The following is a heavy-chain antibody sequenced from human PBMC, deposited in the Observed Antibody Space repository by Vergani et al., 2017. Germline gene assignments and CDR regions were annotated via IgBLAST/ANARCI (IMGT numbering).Heavy chain of an antibody. Sequence: QVQLQESGPGLVKPSETLSLTCTVSGRSISSYYWSWIRQPPGKGLEWIGYIYYSGSTNYNPSLKSRVTISVDTSKNQFSLKLSSVTAADTAVYYCARVLRRSYYYYMDVWGKGTTVTVSS. CDR3: ARVLRRSYYYYMDV. CDR2: IYYSGST. V-gene: IGHV4-59*01. J-gene: IGHJ6*03. D-gene: IGHD4-23*01. CDR1: GRSISSYY.